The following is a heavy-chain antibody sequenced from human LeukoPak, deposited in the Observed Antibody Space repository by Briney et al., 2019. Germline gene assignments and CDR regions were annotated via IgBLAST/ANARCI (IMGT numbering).Heavy chain of an antibody. CDR2: IYYSGST. CDR1: GGSISSSSYY. CDR3: ASLCSGGSCYSEYFQH. J-gene: IGHJ1*01. Sequence: PSETLSLTCTVSGGSISSSSYYWGWIRQPPGKGLEWIGSIYYSGSTYYNPSLKSRVTISVDTSKNQFSLKLSSVTAADTAVYYCASLCSGGSCYSEYFQHWGQGTLVTVSS. D-gene: IGHD2-15*01. V-gene: IGHV4-39*01.